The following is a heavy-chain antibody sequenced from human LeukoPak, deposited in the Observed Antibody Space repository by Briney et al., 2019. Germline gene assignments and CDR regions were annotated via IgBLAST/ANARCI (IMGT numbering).Heavy chain of an antibody. CDR3: AGADLIVSDAFDI. J-gene: IGHJ3*02. CDR1: GYTFTSYD. D-gene: IGHD2-15*01. CDR2: MNPNSGNT. V-gene: IGHV1-8*03. Sequence: ASVKVSCKASGYTFTSYDINWVRQATGQGLEWMGWMNPNSGNTGYAQKFQGRVTITRNTSITTAYMELSSLRSDDTAVYYCAGADLIVSDAFDIWGQGTMVTVSS.